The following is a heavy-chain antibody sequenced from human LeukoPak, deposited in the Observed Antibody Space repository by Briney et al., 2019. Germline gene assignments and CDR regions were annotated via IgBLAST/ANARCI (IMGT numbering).Heavy chain of an antibody. CDR3: ARGGYCGGDCYYAFDI. D-gene: IGHD2-21*02. V-gene: IGHV1-2*02. CDR1: GYTFTAYY. Sequence: ASVTVSCKASGYTFTAYYIHWVRQAPGQALEWMGWIKPDSGVTNYAQKFQGRVTMTRDTSITTAYMELSRLRSDDTAFYYCARGGYCGGDCYYAFDIWGQGTMVTVSS. J-gene: IGHJ3*02. CDR2: IKPDSGVT.